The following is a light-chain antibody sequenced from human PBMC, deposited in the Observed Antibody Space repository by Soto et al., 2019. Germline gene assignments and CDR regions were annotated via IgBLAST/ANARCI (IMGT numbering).Light chain of an antibody. J-gene: IGLJ1*01. V-gene: IGLV2-8*01. CDR3: CSYAGSSTYV. Sequence: QSVLTQSPSASGSPGQSVTISCTGTSGDVGGYNYVSWYQQHPGKAPKLMIYEVSKRPLGVPDRFSGSKSGNTASLTVSGLQAEDEADYYCCSYAGSSTYVFGIGTKVTVL. CDR2: EVS. CDR1: SGDVGGYNY.